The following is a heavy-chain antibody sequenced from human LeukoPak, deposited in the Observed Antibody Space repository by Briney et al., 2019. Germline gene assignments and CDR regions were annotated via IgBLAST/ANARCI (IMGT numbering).Heavy chain of an antibody. CDR2: ISDSGDST. D-gene: IGHD2-2*01. Sequence: GGSLRLSCAASGFTFSSYAMSRVRQAPGKGLEWVSAISDSGDSTYYPDSVKGRFTISRDNSKNTLYLQMNSLRADDTAVYYCVGYCASSSCPGGYWGQGTLVTVSS. V-gene: IGHV3-23*01. CDR3: VGYCASSSCPGGY. CDR1: GFTFSSYA. J-gene: IGHJ4*02.